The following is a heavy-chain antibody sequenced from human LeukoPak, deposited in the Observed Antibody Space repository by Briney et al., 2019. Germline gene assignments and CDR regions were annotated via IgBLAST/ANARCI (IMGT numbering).Heavy chain of an antibody. CDR3: AKDWGYGSGTYYPH. V-gene: IGHV3-23*01. CDR1: GFTFSSNS. D-gene: IGHD3-10*01. CDR2: ITNNGATT. Sequence: GGSLRLSCEASGFTFSSNSMNWVRQAPGRGLEWVSVITNNGATTYYADSVKGRFTISRDNSKDMLYLQMNSLRAEDTAVYYCAKDWGYGSGTYYPHWGQGTLVTVSS. J-gene: IGHJ4*02.